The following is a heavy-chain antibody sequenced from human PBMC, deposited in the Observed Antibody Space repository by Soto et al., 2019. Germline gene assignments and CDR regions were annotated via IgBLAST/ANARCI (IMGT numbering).Heavy chain of an antibody. V-gene: IGHV1-69*01. CDR2: IIPIFGTA. D-gene: IGHD6-19*01. CDR1: RVAFSKFI. Sequence: QAQLEQSGGEVKKPGSSVKVSCKASRVAFSKFIVTWVRQAPGLGLEWVGGIIPIFGTANYAQKFQGRFTITADESTSTSYIEVNNLRSEDTAVYYCAKVRYSSPMGYYYGMDVWGQGTTVTVSS. J-gene: IGHJ6*02. CDR3: AKVRYSSPMGYYYGMDV.